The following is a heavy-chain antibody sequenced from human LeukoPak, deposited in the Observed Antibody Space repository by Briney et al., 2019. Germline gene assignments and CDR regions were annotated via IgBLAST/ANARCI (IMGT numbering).Heavy chain of an antibody. CDR1: GFTFDSYA. Sequence: GGSLRLSCAASGFTFDSYAMTWVRQAPGKGLEWVSTVTASGAGTYFADSVKGRFTISRDNSKNTLYLQMNSLRAEDTAVYYCANNGGVEVAESFDNWGQGTLVTVSS. CDR2: VTASGAGT. CDR3: ANNGGVEVAESFDN. J-gene: IGHJ4*02. V-gene: IGHV3-23*01. D-gene: IGHD6-19*01.